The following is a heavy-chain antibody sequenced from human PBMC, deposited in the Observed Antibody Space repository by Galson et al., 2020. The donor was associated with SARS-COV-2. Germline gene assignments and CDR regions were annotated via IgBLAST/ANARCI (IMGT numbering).Heavy chain of an antibody. D-gene: IGHD2-2*01. CDR3: ARGHRGVVPSPVLGLGPYYLYFYMDG. Sequence: SETLSLTCAVYGGSFSGYHWSWIRQAPGKGLEWLGEVNNGGSTNYNPSLTSRVTISVDTSKNQFSLNLMSVTAADTAIYYCARGHRGVVPSPVLGLGPYYLYFYMDGWGKGTTVIVSS. V-gene: IGHV4-34*01. J-gene: IGHJ6*03. CDR1: GGSFSGYH. CDR2: VNNGGST.